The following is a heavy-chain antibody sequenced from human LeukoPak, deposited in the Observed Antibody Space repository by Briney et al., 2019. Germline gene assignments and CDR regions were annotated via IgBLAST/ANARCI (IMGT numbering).Heavy chain of an antibody. V-gene: IGHV4-34*01. Sequence: SETLSLTCAVYGGSFSGYYWSWIRQPPGKGLEWIGEINHSGSTTYNPSLKNRVTITFETSTNQFPLKQSSVPAADTAADYCAARGSWFDPWGQGTLVT. J-gene: IGHJ5*02. CDR2: INHSGST. CDR3: AARGSWFDP. D-gene: IGHD3-10*01. CDR1: GGSFSGYY.